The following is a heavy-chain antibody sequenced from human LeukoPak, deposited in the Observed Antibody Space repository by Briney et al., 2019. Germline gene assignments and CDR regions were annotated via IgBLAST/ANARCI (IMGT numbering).Heavy chain of an antibody. CDR3: ARGRVVSTGWKIDAFDI. V-gene: IGHV1-18*01. CDR2: ISAYNGNT. Sequence: ASVKVSCKASGYTFTSYGISWVRQAPGQGLEWMGWISAYNGNTNYAQKVQGRVTMTTDTSTSTAYMELRSLRSDDTDVYYCARGRVVSTGWKIDAFDIWGQGTMVTVSS. CDR1: GYTFTSYG. D-gene: IGHD2-2*01. J-gene: IGHJ3*02.